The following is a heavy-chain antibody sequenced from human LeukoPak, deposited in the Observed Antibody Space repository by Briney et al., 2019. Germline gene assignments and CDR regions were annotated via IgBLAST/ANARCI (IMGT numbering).Heavy chain of an antibody. CDR2: ISSSSSYI. V-gene: IGHV3-21*01. CDR3: ARDLSGELGAYYFDY. Sequence: GGSLRLSCAASGFTFSSYSMNWVRQAPGKGLEWVSSISSSSSYIYYADSVKGRFTISRDNAKNSLYLQMNSLRAEDTAVYYCARDLSGELGAYYFDYWGQGTLVTVSS. CDR1: GFTFSSYS. J-gene: IGHJ4*02. D-gene: IGHD7-27*01.